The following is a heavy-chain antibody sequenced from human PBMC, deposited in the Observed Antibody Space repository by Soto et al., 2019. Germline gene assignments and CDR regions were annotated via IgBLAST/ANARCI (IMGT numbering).Heavy chain of an antibody. D-gene: IGHD2-15*01. J-gene: IGHJ5*02. CDR1: GFTFSSYA. CDR2: ISYDGSNK. Sequence: GGSLRLSCAASGFTFSSYAMHWVRQAPGKGLEWVAVISYDGSNKYYADSVKGRFTISRDNSKNTLYLQMNSLRAEDTAVYYCCASRVAATLGWFDPWGQGTLVTVS. V-gene: IGHV3-30-3*01. CDR3: CASRVAATLGWFDP.